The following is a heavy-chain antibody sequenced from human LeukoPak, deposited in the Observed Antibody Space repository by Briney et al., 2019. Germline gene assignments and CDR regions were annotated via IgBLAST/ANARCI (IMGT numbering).Heavy chain of an antibody. CDR2: IKSKTDGWTT. J-gene: IGHJ4*02. CDR3: TTRGYSGYELVDY. D-gene: IGHD5-12*01. Sequence: RPGGSLRLSCAASGFTFSNAWMSWVRQAPGKGLEWVGRIKSKTDGWTTDYAAPVKGRFTISRDDSKNTVYLQMNSLKTEDTAVYHCTTRGYSGYELVDYWGQGTLVTVSS. CDR1: GFTFSNAW. V-gene: IGHV3-15*01.